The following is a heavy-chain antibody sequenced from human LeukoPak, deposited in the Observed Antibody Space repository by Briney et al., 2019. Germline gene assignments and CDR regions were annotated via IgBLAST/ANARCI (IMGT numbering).Heavy chain of an antibody. CDR3: AKDPGLYYDFWSGYYTIYYGMDV. D-gene: IGHD3-3*01. J-gene: IGHJ6*02. V-gene: IGHV3-23*01. CDR2: ISGSGGST. Sequence: GGSLRPSCAASGFTFSSYAMNWVRQAPGKGLEWVSAISGSGGSTYYADSVKGRSTISRDNSKNTAYLQMNSLRAEDTAVYYCAKDPGLYYDFWSGYYTIYYGMDVWGQGTTVTVSS. CDR1: GFTFSSYA.